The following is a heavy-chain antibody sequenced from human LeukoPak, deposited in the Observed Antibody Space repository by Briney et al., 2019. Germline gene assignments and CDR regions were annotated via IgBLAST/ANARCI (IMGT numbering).Heavy chain of an antibody. D-gene: IGHD1-26*01. CDR2: IYYSGST. J-gene: IGHJ3*02. CDR1: GGSISSSSYY. Sequence: KTSETLSLTCTVSGGSISSSSYYWGWIRQPPGKGLEWIGSIYYSGSTYYNPSLKSRVTISVDTSKNQFSLKLSSVTAADTAVYYCARTPRELLNEDAFDIWGQGTMVTVSS. V-gene: IGHV4-39*01. CDR3: ARTPRELLNEDAFDI.